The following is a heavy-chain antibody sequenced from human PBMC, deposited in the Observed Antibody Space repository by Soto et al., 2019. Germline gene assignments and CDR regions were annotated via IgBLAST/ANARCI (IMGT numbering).Heavy chain of an antibody. J-gene: IGHJ6*04. Sequence: GGSLRLSCAASGFTCSSYAMHWVRQPPGKGLEWVAVISYDGTNKFYTDSVKGRFTISRDNTRNTMTLQMNSLRGEDTGVYFCASPSLPAGRPEPKYYYYYGLDVCGKGSTVTVSS. CDR1: GFTCSSYA. V-gene: IGHV3-30-3*01. CDR3: ASPSLPAGRPEPKYYYYYGLDV. CDR2: ISYDGTNK. D-gene: IGHD1-26*01.